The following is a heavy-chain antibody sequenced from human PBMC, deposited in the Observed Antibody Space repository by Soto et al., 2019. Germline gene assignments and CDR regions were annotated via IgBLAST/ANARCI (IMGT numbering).Heavy chain of an antibody. V-gene: IGHV4-59*01. CDR1: GCSISSYY. D-gene: IGHD6-13*01. J-gene: IGHJ5*02. CDR3: ARLYSSSWYRWFDP. Sequence: SETLSLTCPVSGCSISSYYWSWFRPPPGKGLEWIGYIYYSGSTNYNPSLKSRVTIPVDTSKNQFSLKLSSVTAADTAVYYCARLYSSSWYRWFDPWGQGTLVPVSS. CDR2: IYYSGST.